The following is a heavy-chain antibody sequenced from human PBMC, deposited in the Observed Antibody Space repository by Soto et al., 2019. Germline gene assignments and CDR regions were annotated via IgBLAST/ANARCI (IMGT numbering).Heavy chain of an antibody. CDR3: ARDLDGSGSYYTDY. J-gene: IGHJ4*02. Sequence: QVQLVQSGAEVKKPGASVKVSCKASGYVFNAYGINWVRQAPGQGLEWMGWISPYNGNTKYAQNFQGRVTMTTDTSTSTAYMELRSLRSDDAAGYYCARDLDGSGSYYTDYWGPGTLVTVSS. V-gene: IGHV1-18*01. CDR2: ISPYNGNT. CDR1: GYVFNAYG. D-gene: IGHD3-10*01.